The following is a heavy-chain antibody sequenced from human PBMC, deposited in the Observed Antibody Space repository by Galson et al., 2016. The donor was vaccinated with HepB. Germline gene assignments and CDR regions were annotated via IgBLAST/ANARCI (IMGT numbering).Heavy chain of an antibody. J-gene: IGHJ6*04. V-gene: IGHV3-48*01. D-gene: IGHD2/OR15-2a*01. CDR3: ARDIYGPTYFYYYGLDV. CDR1: GFTFASYG. CDR2: ITSSGGAI. Sequence: SLRLSCAGSGFTFASYGMNWVRQAPGKGLEWVSYITSSGGAIYYTDSVKGRFTISRDNAKNSLYQQMNSLRAEDTAVYYCARDIYGPTYFYYYGLDVWGEGTTVTVSA.